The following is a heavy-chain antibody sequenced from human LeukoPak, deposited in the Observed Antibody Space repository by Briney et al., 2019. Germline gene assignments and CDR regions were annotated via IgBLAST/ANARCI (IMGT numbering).Heavy chain of an antibody. CDR3: ARADSYGFYFDY. D-gene: IGHD5-18*01. V-gene: IGHV4-61*01. CDR2: IYYSGST. Sequence: SETLSLTCTVSGGSVSSGSYYWSWIRQHPGKGLEWIGYIYYSGSTNYNPSLKSRVTISVDTSKNQFSLKLSSVTAADTAVYYCARADSYGFYFDYWGQGTLVTVSS. J-gene: IGHJ4*02. CDR1: GGSVSSGSYY.